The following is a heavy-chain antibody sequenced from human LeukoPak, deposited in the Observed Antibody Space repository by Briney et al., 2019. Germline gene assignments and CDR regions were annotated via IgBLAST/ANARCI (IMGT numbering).Heavy chain of an antibody. CDR3: ARSYYYGSGSFAFDY. V-gene: IGHV3-74*01. Sequence: GGSLRLSCGASGFTFSSYWMHWVRQAPGKGLVWVSRIKGDGSSISYADSVKGRFTISRDNAKNTLYLQMNSLRAEDTAVYYCARSYYYGSGSFAFDYWGQGTLVTVSS. J-gene: IGHJ4*02. CDR1: GFTFSSYW. CDR2: IKGDGSSI. D-gene: IGHD3-10*01.